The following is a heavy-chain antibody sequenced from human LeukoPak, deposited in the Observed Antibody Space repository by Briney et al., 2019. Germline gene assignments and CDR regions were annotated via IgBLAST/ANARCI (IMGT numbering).Heavy chain of an antibody. V-gene: IGHV1-18*01. CDR2: ISGSSGNT. J-gene: IGHJ4*02. CDR1: GYAFTSYG. D-gene: IGHD3-3*01. Sequence: ASVKVSCKASGYAFTSYGISWVRQAPGQGLEWMGWISGSSGNTNYAQKLQDRLTLTTDTSTSTAYMELRSLRSDDTAVYYCARVDFWSGFAPFQYWGQGTLVTVSS. CDR3: ARVDFWSGFAPFQY.